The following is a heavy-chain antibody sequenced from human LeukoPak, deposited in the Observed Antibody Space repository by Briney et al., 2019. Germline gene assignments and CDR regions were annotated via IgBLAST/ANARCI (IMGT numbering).Heavy chain of an antibody. J-gene: IGHJ4*02. V-gene: IGHV4-30-4*01. CDR3: VRGRSTGTIDY. CDR2: ILHSGGT. Sequence: SETLSLTCTVSGDFISSGDHYWNWIRQAPGKGLEWIGYILHSGGTYYNPSLRSRLTVSLDTSKNQFSLKLTSVTAADLAVYYCVRGRSTGTIDYWGQGTLVTVSS. CDR1: GDFISSGDHY. D-gene: IGHD2-2*01.